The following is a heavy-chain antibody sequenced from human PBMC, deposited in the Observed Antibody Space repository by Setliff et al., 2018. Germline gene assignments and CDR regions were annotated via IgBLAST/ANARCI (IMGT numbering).Heavy chain of an antibody. CDR3: VREGVDRRSSTDYRYYMDV. CDR2: TIPMFGTT. CDR1: GATFSSYG. V-gene: IGHV1-69*05. D-gene: IGHD6-6*01. Sequence: ASVKVSCKASGATFSSYGISWVRQAPGQGLEWMGGTIPMFGTTEYAQKFQGRLTIITDKSTNTAFMQLSSLRSDDTAVYYCVREGVDRRSSTDYRYYMDVWGKGTTVTVSS. J-gene: IGHJ6*03.